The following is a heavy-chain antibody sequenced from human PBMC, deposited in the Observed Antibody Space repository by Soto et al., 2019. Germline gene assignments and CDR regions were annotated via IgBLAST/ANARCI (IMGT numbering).Heavy chain of an antibody. CDR2: ISGSGDNT. CDR1: GFIFSSYA. D-gene: IGHD1-1*01. Sequence: EVQLLESGGGLVQPGGSLRLSCAASGFIFSSYAMSWVHQAPGKGLEWVSGISGSGDNTYYADSVRGRFTISRDNSKNTLYLQMNSLRAEDTAVYYCAKPGTNDHYHYYGMDVWGQGTTVAVSS. V-gene: IGHV3-23*01. J-gene: IGHJ6*02. CDR3: AKPGTNDHYHYYGMDV.